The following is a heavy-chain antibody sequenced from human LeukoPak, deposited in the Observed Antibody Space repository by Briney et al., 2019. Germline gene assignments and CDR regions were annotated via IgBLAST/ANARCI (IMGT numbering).Heavy chain of an antibody. J-gene: IGHJ6*02. CDR2: MNANSGNT. CDR1: GYTFTSYD. CDR3: ARGATYCSSTSCYETNYYYYGMGA. Sequence: ASVKVSCKASGYTFTSYDINWVRQATGQGLEWMGWMNANSGNTGYAQKFQGRVTMTRNTSISTAYMELSSLRSEDTAVYYCARGATYCSSTSCYETNYYYYGMGAWGQGTTVTVSS. V-gene: IGHV1-8*01. D-gene: IGHD2-2*01.